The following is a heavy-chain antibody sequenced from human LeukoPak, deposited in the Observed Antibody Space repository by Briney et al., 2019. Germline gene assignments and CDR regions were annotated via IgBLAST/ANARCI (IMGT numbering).Heavy chain of an antibody. CDR2: IYSPGTN. V-gene: IGHV4-61*02. D-gene: IGHD3-22*01. CDR1: AGSINSGDYY. CDR3: ARGIGTSYDSSRDAFDI. Sequence: SQTLSLTCTVSAGSINSGDYYWSWIRQPAGKGLEWIARIYSPGTNYNYNPSLKSRVTISIDTSKNQFSLKLTSVTAADTAVYYCARGIGTSYDSSRDAFDIWGQGTKVTVSS. J-gene: IGHJ3*02.